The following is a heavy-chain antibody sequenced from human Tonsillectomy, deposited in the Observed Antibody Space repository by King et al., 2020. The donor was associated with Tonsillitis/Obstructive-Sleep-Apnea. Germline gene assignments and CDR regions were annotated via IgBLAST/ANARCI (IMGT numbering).Heavy chain of an antibody. CDR3: ARRVREDDDYRGWFDP. D-gene: IGHD4-17*01. Sequence: QLVQSGGGLIQPGGSLRLSCAASGFSVSSNNMNWVLQASGKGLEWVSVVYSGDYTYYADSVKCRVTISRDNSTNTLYLQLNSLRAEDTAVYYCARRVREDDDYRGWFDPWGQGTLVTVSS. CDR1: GFSVSSNN. J-gene: IGHJ5*02. V-gene: IGHV3-53*01. CDR2: VYSGDYT.